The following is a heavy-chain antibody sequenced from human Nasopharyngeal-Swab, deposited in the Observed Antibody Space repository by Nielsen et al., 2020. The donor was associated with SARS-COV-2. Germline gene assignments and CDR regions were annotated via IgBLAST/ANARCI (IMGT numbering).Heavy chain of an antibody. D-gene: IGHD1-26*01. Sequence: GGSLRLSCAASGFTFSSYAMHWVRQAPGKGLEWVAVISYDGINKYYADSVKGRFTISRDNSKNTLYLQMNSLRAEDTAVYYCARDPDSGSYSDAFDIWGQGTMVTVSS. V-gene: IGHV3-30-3*01. CDR2: ISYDGINK. CDR3: ARDPDSGSYSDAFDI. J-gene: IGHJ3*02. CDR1: GFTFSSYA.